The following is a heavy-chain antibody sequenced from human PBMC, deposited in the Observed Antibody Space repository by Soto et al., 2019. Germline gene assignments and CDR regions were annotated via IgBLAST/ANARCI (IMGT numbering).Heavy chain of an antibody. J-gene: IGHJ3*02. CDR2: FYSGGST. CDR3: ARGGWDAFDI. V-gene: IGHV3-53*01. Sequence: EVQLVESGGGLIQPGGSLRLSCAASGFTVSSTYMSWVRQAPGKGLECVSIFYSGGSTYYAESVKGRFTISRDISKNTLYLQMNSLRAEDTAVYYCARGGWDAFDIWGQGTWSPSLQ. CDR1: GFTVSSTY. D-gene: IGHD2-15*01.